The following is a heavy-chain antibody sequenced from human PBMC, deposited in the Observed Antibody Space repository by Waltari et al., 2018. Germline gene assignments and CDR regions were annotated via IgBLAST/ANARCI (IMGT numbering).Heavy chain of an antibody. D-gene: IGHD4-17*01. V-gene: IGHV2-26*01. Sequence: QVTLKESGPVLVTPNETLTLTCTVPGFSLSQAGVGVSRIRQSPWKALEWLTSIFSRDKKSLTPSLQSRLTSSKDSSKSQVVLTMTNMDPGDTATYFCARNLNEYGDFVYFDSWGQGTLVTVSS. CDR1: GFSLSQAGVG. CDR3: ARNLNEYGDFVYFDS. J-gene: IGHJ4*02. CDR2: IFSRDKK.